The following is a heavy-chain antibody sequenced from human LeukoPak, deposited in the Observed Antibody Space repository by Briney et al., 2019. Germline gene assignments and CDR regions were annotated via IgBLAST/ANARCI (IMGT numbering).Heavy chain of an antibody. J-gene: IGHJ5*02. D-gene: IGHD1-26*01. Sequence: ASVKVSCKASGYTFTGYYMHWVRQAPGQGLEWMGWINPNSGGTNYGQKFQGRVTMTRDTSISTAYMELSRLRSDDTAVYYCARKGSRGWFDPWGQGTLVTVSS. V-gene: IGHV1-2*02. CDR3: ARKGSRGWFDP. CDR1: GYTFTGYY. CDR2: INPNSGGT.